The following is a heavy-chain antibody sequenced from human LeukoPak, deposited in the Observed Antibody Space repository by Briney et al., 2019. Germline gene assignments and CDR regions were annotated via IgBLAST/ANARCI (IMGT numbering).Heavy chain of an antibody. V-gene: IGHV3-30*02. CDR2: IPYDGRNR. Sequence: GGSLRLSCAASGFTFSSYGMHWVRQAPGKGLEWVAFIPYDGRNRYYTDSVKGRFTISRDDSKNTVYLQMNSLGTDDTALYYCARTSPLAATGARRAFDIWGRGTMVTVSS. CDR1: GFTFSSYG. D-gene: IGHD6-13*01. CDR3: ARTSPLAATGARRAFDI. J-gene: IGHJ3*02.